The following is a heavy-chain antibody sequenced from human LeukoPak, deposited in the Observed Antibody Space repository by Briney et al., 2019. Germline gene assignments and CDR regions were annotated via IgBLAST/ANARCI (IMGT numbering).Heavy chain of an antibody. D-gene: IGHD5-18*01. CDR3: ARDQGGYSYGYSVGLDY. J-gene: IGHJ4*02. V-gene: IGHV1-46*01. CDR1: GYTFTSYY. Sequence: ASVKVSCKASGYTFTSYYMHWVRQAPGQGLEWMGIINPSGGSTSYVQKFQGRVTMTRDTSTSTVYMELSSLRSEDTAVYYCARDQGGYSYGYSVGLDYWGQGTLVTVSS. CDR2: INPSGGST.